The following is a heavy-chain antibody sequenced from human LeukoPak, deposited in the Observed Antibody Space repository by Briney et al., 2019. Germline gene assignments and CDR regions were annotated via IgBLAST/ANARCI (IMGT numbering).Heavy chain of an antibody. CDR2: IYTSGST. D-gene: IGHD6-19*01. CDR1: GGSISSNYY. V-gene: IGHV4-4*07. Sequence: PSETLSLTCTVSGGSISSNYYWSWIRQPAGKGLEWIGRIYTSGSTNYNPSLKSRVTMSVDTSKNQFSLKLSSVTAADTAVYYCARSVRAVAGTIDYWGQGTLVTVSS. CDR3: ARSVRAVAGTIDY. J-gene: IGHJ4*02.